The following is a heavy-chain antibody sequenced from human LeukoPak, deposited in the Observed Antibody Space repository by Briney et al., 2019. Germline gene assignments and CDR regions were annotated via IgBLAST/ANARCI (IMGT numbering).Heavy chain of an antibody. CDR3: ASTSWGVPAAKGAFDI. CDR1: GFTFRSYS. D-gene: IGHD2-2*01. J-gene: IGHJ3*02. Sequence: SGGSLRLSCAASGFTFRSYSMNWVRQAPGKGLEWVSSISSSSSYIYYADSVKGRFTISRDNAKNSLYLQMNSLRAEDTAVYYCASTSWGVPAAKGAFDIWGQGTMVTVSS. V-gene: IGHV3-21*01. CDR2: ISSSSSYI.